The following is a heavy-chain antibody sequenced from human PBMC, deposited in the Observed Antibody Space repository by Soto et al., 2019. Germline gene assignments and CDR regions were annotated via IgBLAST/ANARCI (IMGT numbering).Heavy chain of an antibody. CDR1: GGTFSSYA. CDR2: IIPIFGTA. CDR3: ARVLRAAAGSQYYYYHGMDV. V-gene: IGHV1-69*13. J-gene: IGHJ6*02. D-gene: IGHD6-13*01. Sequence: GASVKVSCKASGGTFSSYAVSWVRQAPGQGLEWMGGIIPIFGTANYAQKFQGRVTITADESTSTAYMELSSLRSEDTAVYYCARVLRAAAGSQYYYYHGMDVWGQGTTVTVSS.